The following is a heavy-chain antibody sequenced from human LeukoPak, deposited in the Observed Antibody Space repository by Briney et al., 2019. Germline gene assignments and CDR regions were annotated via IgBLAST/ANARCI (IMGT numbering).Heavy chain of an antibody. CDR3: ARDPSGDYYYYMDV. Sequence: GRSLRLSCAASGFTFDDYAMHWVRQAPGKGLEWVSYISSSSSTIYYADSVKGRFTISRDNAKNSLYLQMNSLRAEDTAVYYCARDPSGDYYYYMDVWGKGTTVTVSS. V-gene: IGHV3-48*04. CDR2: ISSSSSTI. D-gene: IGHD2-15*01. CDR1: GFTFDDYA. J-gene: IGHJ6*03.